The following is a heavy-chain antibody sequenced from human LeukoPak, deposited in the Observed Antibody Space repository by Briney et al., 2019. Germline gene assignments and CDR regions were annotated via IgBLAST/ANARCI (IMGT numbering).Heavy chain of an antibody. CDR2: IYTSGST. CDR1: GGSISSYY. D-gene: IGHD2-2*01. V-gene: IGHV4-4*07. Sequence: SETLSHTCTVSGGSISSYYWSWIRQPAGKGLEWIGRIYTSGSTNYNPSLKSRVTMSVDTSKNQFSLKLSSVTAADTAVYYCARELVVVPAAIGTLYNWFDPWGQGTLVTVSS. J-gene: IGHJ5*02. CDR3: ARELVVVPAAIGTLYNWFDP.